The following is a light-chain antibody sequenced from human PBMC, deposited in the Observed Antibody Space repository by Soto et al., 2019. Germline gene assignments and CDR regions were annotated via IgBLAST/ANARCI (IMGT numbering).Light chain of an antibody. V-gene: IGKV3-20*01. Sequence: GVTQSPCTRSLSPGERATLSCRASQSVSSSYLAWYQQKPGQAPRLLIYGASSRATGIPDRFSGSGSGTDLTLTFASLEPVDFAVYDCEEYGSAARRLAQGTKVDIK. J-gene: IGKJ1*01. CDR3: EEYGSAARR. CDR2: GAS. CDR1: QSVSSSY.